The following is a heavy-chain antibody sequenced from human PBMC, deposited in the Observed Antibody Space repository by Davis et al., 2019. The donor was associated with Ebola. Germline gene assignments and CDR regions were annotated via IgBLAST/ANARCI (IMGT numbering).Heavy chain of an antibody. Sequence: GGSLRLSCAASGFTFSSYSMNWVRQAPGKGLEWVSSISSSSSYIYYADPVKGRFTISRDNSKNTLYLQMNSLRAEDTAVYYCASESGSFFANYFDYWGQGTLVTVSS. CDR3: ASESGSFFANYFDY. CDR1: GFTFSSYS. D-gene: IGHD1-26*01. CDR2: ISSSSSYI. J-gene: IGHJ4*02. V-gene: IGHV3-21*01.